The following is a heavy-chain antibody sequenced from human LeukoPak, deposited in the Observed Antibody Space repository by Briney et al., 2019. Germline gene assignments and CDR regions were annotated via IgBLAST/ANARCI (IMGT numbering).Heavy chain of an antibody. J-gene: IGHJ4*02. D-gene: IGHD3-22*01. Sequence: ASVKVSCKASGYTFTSYGISWVRQAPGQGLEWMGWISAYNGNTNYAQNLQGRVTMTTDTSTSTAYMELRSLRSDDTAVYYCARDTGVYYYDSSGYSHFDYWGQGTLVTVSS. CDR1: GYTFTSYG. CDR3: ARDTGVYYYDSSGYSHFDY. CDR2: ISAYNGNT. V-gene: IGHV1-18*01.